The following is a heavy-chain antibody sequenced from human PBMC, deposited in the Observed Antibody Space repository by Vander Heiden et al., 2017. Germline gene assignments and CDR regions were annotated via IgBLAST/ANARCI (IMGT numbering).Heavy chain of an antibody. Sequence: QVQLVQSGAEVKKPGASVKVSCKASGYTFTSYGISWVRQAPGQGLEWMGWISAYNGNTNYAQKLQGRVTMTTDTSTSTAYMELRSLRSDDTAVYYCATAAGYCSGGSCYSLGWFDPWGQGTLVTVSS. V-gene: IGHV1-18*01. J-gene: IGHJ5*02. CDR2: ISAYNGNT. CDR3: ATAAGYCSGGSCYSLGWFDP. CDR1: GYTFTSYG. D-gene: IGHD2-15*01.